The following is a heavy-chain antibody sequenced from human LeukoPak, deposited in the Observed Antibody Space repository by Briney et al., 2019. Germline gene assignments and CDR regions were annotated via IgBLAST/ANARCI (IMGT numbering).Heavy chain of an antibody. Sequence: GGSLRLSCAASGFTLSSHSMIWVRQAPGKGLEWVANVQHIGGETYYVDSVKGRFTISRDNAKNSVYLQMNSLRAEDTAVYYCSTTPHERDYWGQGTLVTVSS. CDR2: VQHIGGET. CDR1: GFTLSSHS. V-gene: IGHV3-7*01. CDR3: STTPHERDY. J-gene: IGHJ4*02. D-gene: IGHD2-2*01.